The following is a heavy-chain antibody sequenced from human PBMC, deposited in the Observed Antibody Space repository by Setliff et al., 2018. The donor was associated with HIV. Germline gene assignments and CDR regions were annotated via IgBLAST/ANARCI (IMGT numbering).Heavy chain of an antibody. J-gene: IGHJ4*02. Sequence: KPSETLSLTCTVSGGSTNSRRYYWGWIRQPPGKGLEWIGSFYSSGSTYYNPSLKSRVTISVDTSKNQFSLRLTSVTAADTAVYYCARGVRDNSGWSSYYFDYWGQGTLVTVSS. CDR2: FYSSGST. CDR1: GGSTNSRRYY. V-gene: IGHV4-39*07. CDR3: ARGVRDNSGWSSYYFDY. D-gene: IGHD6-19*01.